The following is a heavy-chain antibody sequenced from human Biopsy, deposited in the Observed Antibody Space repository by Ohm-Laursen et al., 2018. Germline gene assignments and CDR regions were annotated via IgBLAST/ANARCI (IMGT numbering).Heavy chain of an antibody. CDR2: ISAYNGQT. CDR1: GYALTTFG. Sequence: SVNVSCKASGYALTTFGLNWVRQAPGLGLEWMGWISAYNGQTSYAPNFQGRLIMTTDTSTGTDYMELRSLRSDDTAMYYCARDSRDKFNLWGQGTLVTVSS. CDR3: ARDSRDKFNL. J-gene: IGHJ5*02. V-gene: IGHV1-18*01.